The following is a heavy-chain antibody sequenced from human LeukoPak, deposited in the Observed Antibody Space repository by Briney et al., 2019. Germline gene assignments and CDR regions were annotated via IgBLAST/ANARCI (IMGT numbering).Heavy chain of an antibody. Sequence: SVKVSCKAPGGTFSSYAISWVRQAPGQGLEWMGGIIPIFGTANYAQKFQGRVTITADKSTSTAYMELSSLRSEDTAVYYCAKWGTVVVAATDAFDIWGQGTMVTVSS. CDR3: AKWGTVVVAATDAFDI. V-gene: IGHV1-69*06. D-gene: IGHD2-15*01. J-gene: IGHJ3*02. CDR2: IIPIFGTA. CDR1: GGTFSSYA.